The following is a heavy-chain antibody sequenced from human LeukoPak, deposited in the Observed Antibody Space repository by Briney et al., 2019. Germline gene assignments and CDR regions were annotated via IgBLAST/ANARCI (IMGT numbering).Heavy chain of an antibody. CDR1: GGSTSSYY. CDR3: ARAEAGSLWFGETGNS. CDR2: IYYSGST. V-gene: IGHV4-59*01. J-gene: IGHJ4*02. Sequence: SETLSLTCTVSGGSTSSYYWSWIRQPPGKGLEWIGYIYYSGSTNYNPSLKSRVTISVDTSKNQFSLKLSSVTAADTAVYYCARAEAGSLWFGETGNSWGQGTLVTVSS. D-gene: IGHD3-10*01.